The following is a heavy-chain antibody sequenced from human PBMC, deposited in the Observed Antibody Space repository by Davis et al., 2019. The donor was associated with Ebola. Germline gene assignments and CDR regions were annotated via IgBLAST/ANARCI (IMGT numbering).Heavy chain of an antibody. Sequence: SETLSLTCAVYGGSFSGYYWSWIRQPPGRGLEWIGEINHSGSTNYKPSLKSRVTISVDTPKNQFSLNLRSVTAADTAVYYCARDRVPAAISYMDVWGKGTTVTVSS. CDR2: INHSGST. D-gene: IGHD2-2*01. V-gene: IGHV4-34*01. J-gene: IGHJ6*03. CDR1: GGSFSGYY. CDR3: ARDRVPAAISYMDV.